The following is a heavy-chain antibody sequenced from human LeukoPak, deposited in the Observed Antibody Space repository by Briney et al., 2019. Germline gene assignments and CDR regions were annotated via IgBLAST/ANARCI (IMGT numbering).Heavy chain of an antibody. V-gene: IGHV3-73*01. CDR2: IRSKSNSYAT. Sequence: GGSLILSCAASGFTFSDSAIHWGRQASGKGLEWVVRIRSKSNSYATAYAASVKGRFTISRDDSKNTAYLQMTSRQTEDTAVYYRTRWDGNCYGCAWDYWGQGTLVTVST. CDR3: TRWDGNCYGCAWDY. J-gene: IGHJ4*02. D-gene: IGHD2-15*01. CDR1: GFTFSDSA.